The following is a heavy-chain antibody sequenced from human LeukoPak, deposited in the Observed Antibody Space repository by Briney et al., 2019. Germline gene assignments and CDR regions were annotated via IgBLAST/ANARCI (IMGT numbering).Heavy chain of an antibody. V-gene: IGHV4-59*12. CDR2: IYYSGST. CDR1: GGSFSTSY. D-gene: IGHD5/OR15-5a*01. CDR3: AKGNPFYDY. J-gene: IGHJ4*02. Sequence: PSETLSLTCTVSGGSFSTSYWSWIRQFPGKGLEWIGYIYYSGSTYYSPSLKSRVIISLDTSENQFSLTLSSVTAADTAVYYCAKGNPFYDYWGQGTLVTVSS.